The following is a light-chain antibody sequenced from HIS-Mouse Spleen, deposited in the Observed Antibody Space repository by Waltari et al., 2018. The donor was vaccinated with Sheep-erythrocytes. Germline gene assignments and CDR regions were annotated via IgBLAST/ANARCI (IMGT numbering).Light chain of an antibody. CDR1: TLGDNY. V-gene: IGLV3-1*01. CDR3: QAWDSSTVV. J-gene: IGLJ2*01. CDR2: QDS. Sequence: SYELTQPPSVSVSPGQTASIPCSGDTLGDNYACWYHQKPGQSPVLVIYQDSKRPSGIPERFSGSNSGTTATLTISGTQAMDEADYYCQAWDSSTVVFGGGTKLTVL.